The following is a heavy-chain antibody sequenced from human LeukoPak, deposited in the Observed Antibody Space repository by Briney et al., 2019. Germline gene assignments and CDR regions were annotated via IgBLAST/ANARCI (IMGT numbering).Heavy chain of an antibody. CDR3: ARDIQQWLASFDY. CDR2: ISSSSSTI. D-gene: IGHD6-19*01. J-gene: IGHJ4*02. CDR1: GFTFSSYS. V-gene: IGHV3-48*01. Sequence: PGGSLRLSCAASGFTFSSYSMNWVRQAPGKGLEWVSYISSSSSTIYYADSVKGRFTISRDNAKNSLYLQMNSLRAEDTAVYYCARDIQQWLASFDYWGQGTLVTVSS.